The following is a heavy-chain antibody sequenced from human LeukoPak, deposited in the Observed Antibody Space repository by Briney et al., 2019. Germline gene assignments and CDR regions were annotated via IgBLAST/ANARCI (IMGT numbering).Heavy chain of an antibody. CDR2: IYYSGST. D-gene: IGHD2-2*01. J-gene: IGHJ4*02. Sequence: SETLSLTCTVSGGSISSYYWSWIRQPPGKGLEWIGYIYYSGSTNYNPSLKSRVTISVDTSKNQFSLKLSSVTAADTAVYYCARLMTSCSSTSCYDYWGQGTLVTFSS. CDR3: ARLMTSCSSTSCYDY. CDR1: GGSISSYY. V-gene: IGHV4-59*08.